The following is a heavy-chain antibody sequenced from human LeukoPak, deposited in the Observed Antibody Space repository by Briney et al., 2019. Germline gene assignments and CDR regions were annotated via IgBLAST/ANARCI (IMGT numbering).Heavy chain of an antibody. J-gene: IGHJ5*02. CDR1: GGSVSSSSYY. CDR3: ARAYYYDSSGYYLNWFDP. Sequence: SETLSLTCTVSGGSVSSSSYYWGWIRQPPGKGLEWIGSIYYSGSTYYNPSLKSRVTISVDTSKNQFSLKLSSVTAADTAVYYCARAYYYDSSGYYLNWFDPWGQGTLVTVSS. D-gene: IGHD3-22*01. V-gene: IGHV4-39*07. CDR2: IYYSGST.